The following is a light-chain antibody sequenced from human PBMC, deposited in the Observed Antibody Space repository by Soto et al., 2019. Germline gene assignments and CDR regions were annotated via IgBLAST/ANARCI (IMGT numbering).Light chain of an antibody. CDR3: QHYNSYPFT. V-gene: IGKV1-13*02. Sequence: AIQLTQSPSSLSASVGDRVTITCRASQGISSALAWYQQKPGKAPKLLIYAASSLESGVPSRFGGSESGTDFTLTISSLQPEDFATYYCQHYNSYPFTFGPRSKVEIK. CDR1: QGISSA. CDR2: AAS. J-gene: IGKJ3*01.